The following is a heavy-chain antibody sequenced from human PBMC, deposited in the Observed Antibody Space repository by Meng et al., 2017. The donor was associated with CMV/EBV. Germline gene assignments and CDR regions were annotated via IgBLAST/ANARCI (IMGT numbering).Heavy chain of an antibody. Sequence: FSRYAISWVQQAPGQGLEWMGGILPIFGTANYAQKFQGRVTITTDESTSTAYMELSSLRSEDTAVYYCARGGGTIFGVVTNNWFDPWGQGTLVTVSS. CDR1: FSRYA. D-gene: IGHD3-3*01. J-gene: IGHJ5*02. CDR2: ILPIFGTA. V-gene: IGHV1-69*05. CDR3: ARGGGTIFGVVTNNWFDP.